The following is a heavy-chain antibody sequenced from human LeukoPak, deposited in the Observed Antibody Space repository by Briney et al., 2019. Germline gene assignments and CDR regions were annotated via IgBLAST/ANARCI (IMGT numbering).Heavy chain of an antibody. J-gene: IGHJ4*02. CDR1: GGSFSGYY. CDR2: INHSGST. Sequence: SETLPLTCAVYGGSFSGYYWSWIRQPPGKGLEWIGEINHSGSTNYNPSLKSRVTISVDTSKNQFSLKLSSVTAADTAVYYCARSLPGSPGYSSSYIDYWGQGTLVTVST. V-gene: IGHV4-34*01. D-gene: IGHD6-13*01. CDR3: ARSLPGSPGYSSSYIDY.